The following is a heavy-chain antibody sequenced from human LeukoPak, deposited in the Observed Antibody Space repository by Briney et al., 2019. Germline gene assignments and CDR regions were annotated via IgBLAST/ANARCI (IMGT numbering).Heavy chain of an antibody. CDR3: ARRRYNWNAIDY. Sequence: GGSLRLSCAASGFTFSSYSMNWVRQAPGKGLEWVSYISSGGSTIYYADSVKGRFTISRDNAKNSLYLQMNSLRAEDTAVYYCARRRYNWNAIDYWGQGTLVTVSS. J-gene: IGHJ4*02. CDR1: GFTFSSYS. V-gene: IGHV3-48*04. D-gene: IGHD1-20*01. CDR2: ISSGGSTI.